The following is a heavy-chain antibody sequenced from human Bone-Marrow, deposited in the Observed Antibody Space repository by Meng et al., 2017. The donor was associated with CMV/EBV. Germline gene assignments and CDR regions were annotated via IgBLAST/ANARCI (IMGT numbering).Heavy chain of an antibody. V-gene: IGHV4-34*01. CDR1: GGSFSDYY. CDR3: AIGRYCSGGSCYSEDY. Sequence: SETLSLTCAVYGGSFSDYYWTWIRQPPGKGLEWIGEINHSGSTNYNPSLKSRVTISVDTSKNQFSLRLTSVTAADTAVYYCAIGRYCSGGSCYSEDYWGQGTLVTVSS. J-gene: IGHJ4*02. D-gene: IGHD2-15*01. CDR2: INHSGST.